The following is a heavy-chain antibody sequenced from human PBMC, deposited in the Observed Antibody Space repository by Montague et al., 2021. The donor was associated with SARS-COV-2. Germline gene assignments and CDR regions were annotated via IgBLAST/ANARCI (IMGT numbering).Heavy chain of an antibody. D-gene: IGHD3-10*01. Sequence: SETLSLTCTVSGGSISNYYWSWIRQPPGKGLEWIGYIYYSGSTNYNPSLKSRVTISVDTSKNQFSLKLSSVTAADTAVYYCAGKSITMVQGVIMGAFDIWGQGTMVTVSS. CDR3: AGKSITMVQGVIMGAFDI. J-gene: IGHJ3*02. CDR1: GGSISNYY. CDR2: IYYSGST. V-gene: IGHV4-59*12.